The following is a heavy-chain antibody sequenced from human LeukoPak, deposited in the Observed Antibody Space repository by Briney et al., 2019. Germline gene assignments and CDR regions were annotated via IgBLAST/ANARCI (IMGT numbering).Heavy chain of an antibody. CDR1: GFTFSSYA. CDR3: AKAGNWNYREYFDY. Sequence: GGSLGLSCAASGFTFSSYAMSWVRQAPGKGLEWVSAISGSGGSTYYADSVKGRFTISRDNSKNTLYLQMNSLRAEDTAVYYCAKAGNWNYREYFDYWGQGTLVTVSS. D-gene: IGHD1-7*01. V-gene: IGHV3-23*01. J-gene: IGHJ4*02. CDR2: ISGSGGST.